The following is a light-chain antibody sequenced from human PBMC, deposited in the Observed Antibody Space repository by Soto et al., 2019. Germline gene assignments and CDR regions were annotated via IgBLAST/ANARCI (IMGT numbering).Light chain of an antibody. CDR1: QGISSA. Sequence: AIQLTQSPSSLSASVGDSVTITCRASQGISSALAWYQQTPGRAPKLLIYDASTLASGVPSRFSGSRSGTDFTLIVSSLQPEDFATYYCQQFDDYPLTFGPGTKVDI. CDR2: DAS. CDR3: QQFDDYPLT. V-gene: IGKV1D-13*01. J-gene: IGKJ3*01.